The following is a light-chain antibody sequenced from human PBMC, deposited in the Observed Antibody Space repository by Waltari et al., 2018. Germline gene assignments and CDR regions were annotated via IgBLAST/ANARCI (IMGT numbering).Light chain of an antibody. J-gene: IGLJ2*01. Sequence: QSALTQPPSASGSPGQSVTIYCTGTRSDVGGYNYVSWYQQHPGKAPRLMIYAVTKRPSGVPDRFSGSKSGNTASLTVSGLQAEDEADYYCGSYAGYNKAFGGGTKLTVL. CDR1: RSDVGGYNY. CDR3: GSYAGYNKA. CDR2: AVT. V-gene: IGLV2-8*01.